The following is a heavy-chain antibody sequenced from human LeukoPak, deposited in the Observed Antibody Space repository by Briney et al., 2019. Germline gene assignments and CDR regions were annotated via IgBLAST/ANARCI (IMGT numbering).Heavy chain of an antibody. CDR3: ARENCSGGSCYSGFDY. V-gene: IGHV1-69*01. J-gene: IGHJ4*02. D-gene: IGHD2-15*01. CDR2: IIPILGTA. CDR1: GGTFSSYA. Sequence: SVTVSCKASGGTFSSYAISWVRQAPGQGLEWMGGIIPILGTANYAQKFQGRVTITADESTSTAYMELSSLRSEDTAVYYCARENCSGGSCYSGFDYWGQGTLVTVSS.